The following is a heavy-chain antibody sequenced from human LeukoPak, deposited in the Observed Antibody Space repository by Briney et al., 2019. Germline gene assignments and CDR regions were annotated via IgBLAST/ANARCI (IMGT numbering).Heavy chain of an antibody. CDR1: GGTFSSYA. V-gene: IGHV1-69*13. J-gene: IGHJ6*03. CDR2: IIPIFGTA. D-gene: IGHD6-19*01. Sequence: ASVKVSCKASGGTFSSYAISWVRQAPGQGLEWMGGIIPIFGTANYAQKFQGRVTITADESTSTAYMELSSLRSEDTAVYYCARCPIPAGGAGYSSGWYGGYYYYMDVWGKGTTVTVSS. CDR3: ARCPIPAGGAGYSSGWYGGYYYYMDV.